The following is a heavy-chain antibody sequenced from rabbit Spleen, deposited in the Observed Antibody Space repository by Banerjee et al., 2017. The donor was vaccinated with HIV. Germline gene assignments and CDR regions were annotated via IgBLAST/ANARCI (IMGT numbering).Heavy chain of an antibody. CDR1: GVSFSSSYY. V-gene: IGHV1S40*01. CDR2: SYTGSGST. CDR3: ARSPKSGSYLTQLDL. Sequence: QSLEESGGGLVKHDGSLTLPCTASGVSFSSSYYMIWCRRAPGKGLEWSVCSYTGSGSTDYASWVNGRFTISKTSSTTVTLQMTSLTAADTATYFGARSPKSGSYLTQLDLWGQGTLVTVS. J-gene: IGHJ3*01. D-gene: IGHD1-1*01.